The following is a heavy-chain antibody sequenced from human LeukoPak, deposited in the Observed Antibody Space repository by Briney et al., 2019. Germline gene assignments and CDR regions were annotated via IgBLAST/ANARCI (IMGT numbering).Heavy chain of an antibody. Sequence: SVNVSCKASGGTFSSYAISWVRQAPGQGLEWMGRIIPVLGIANYAQKSQGRVTITADKSTSTAYIELSSLRSEDTAVYYCARGPPVSAYYFDYWGQGTLVTVSS. V-gene: IGHV1-69*04. CDR2: IIPVLGIA. J-gene: IGHJ4*02. D-gene: IGHD6-19*01. CDR3: ARGPPVSAYYFDY. CDR1: GGTFSSYA.